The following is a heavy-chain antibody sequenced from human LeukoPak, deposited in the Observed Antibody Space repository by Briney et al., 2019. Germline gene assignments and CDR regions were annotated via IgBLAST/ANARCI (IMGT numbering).Heavy chain of an antibody. CDR3: ARTTEGGYTYDYFYYFYMDV. CDR1: GGSISSYY. J-gene: IGHJ6*03. D-gene: IGHD5-18*01. V-gene: IGHV4-59*01. CDR2: IYDSGST. Sequence: SETLSLTCTVSGGSISSYYWSWIRQPPGKGLEWIGYIYDSGSTNYNPPLKSRVTISVDTSKNQFSLKLSSVTAADTAVYYCARTTEGGYTYDYFYYFYMDVWGKGTTVTISS.